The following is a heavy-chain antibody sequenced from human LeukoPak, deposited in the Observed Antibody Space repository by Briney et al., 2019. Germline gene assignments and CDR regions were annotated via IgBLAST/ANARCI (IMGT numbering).Heavy chain of an antibody. D-gene: IGHD2-15*01. Sequence: SVKVSCKASGGTFSSYAISWVRQAPGQGLEWMGGIIPIFGTANYAQKFQGRVTITADESTSTAYMELSSLRSEDTAVYYCARGRPVVVAATNRTQYGMDVWDQGTTVTVSS. CDR2: IIPIFGTA. CDR3: ARGRPVVVAATNRTQYGMDV. J-gene: IGHJ6*02. V-gene: IGHV1-69*13. CDR1: GGTFSSYA.